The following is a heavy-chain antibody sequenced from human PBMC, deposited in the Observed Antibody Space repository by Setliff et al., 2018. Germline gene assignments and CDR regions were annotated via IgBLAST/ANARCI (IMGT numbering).Heavy chain of an antibody. J-gene: IGHJ4*02. D-gene: IGHD6-19*01. CDR1: KFTFSDYY. CDR3: ARDSGLATDY. V-gene: IGHV3-11*01. Sequence: GGSLRLSCAASKFTFSDYYMSWIRQAPGKGLEWVAYITSSGSTVFYADSVKGRFTISRDNAKNSLYLQMNSLRVEDTAVYYCARDSGLATDYWGQGTLVTSPQ. CDR2: ITSSGSTV.